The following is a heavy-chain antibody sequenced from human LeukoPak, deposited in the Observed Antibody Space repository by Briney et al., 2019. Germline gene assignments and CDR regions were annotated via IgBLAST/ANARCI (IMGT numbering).Heavy chain of an antibody. CDR2: ISGSGGST. CDR1: GFTFSSYA. V-gene: IGHV3-23*01. CDR3: AKDYPLRRFGVLLGPFDY. Sequence: GGSLRLSCAASGFTFSSYAMSWVRQAPGKGLEWVSAISGSGGSTYYADSVKGRFTISRDNSKNTLYLQMNSLRAEDTAVYYCAKDYPLRRFGVLLGPFDYWGQGTLVTVSS. J-gene: IGHJ4*02. D-gene: IGHD3-10*01.